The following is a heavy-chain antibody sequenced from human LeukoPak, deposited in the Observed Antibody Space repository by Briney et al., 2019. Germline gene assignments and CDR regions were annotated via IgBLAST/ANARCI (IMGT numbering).Heavy chain of an antibody. CDR3: APLPGSGSLNQH. V-gene: IGHV1-69*13. Sequence: SVKVSCTASGGTFSIYAISWVRQAPGQGLEWMGGIIPIFGTANYAQKFQGRVTITADESTSTAYMELSSLRSEDTAVYYCAPLPGSGSLNQHWGQGTLVTVSS. CDR2: IIPIFGTA. J-gene: IGHJ1*01. CDR1: GGTFSIYA. D-gene: IGHD3-22*01.